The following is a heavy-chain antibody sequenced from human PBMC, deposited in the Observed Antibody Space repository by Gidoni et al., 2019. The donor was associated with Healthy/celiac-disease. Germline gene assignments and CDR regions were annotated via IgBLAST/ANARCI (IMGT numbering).Heavy chain of an antibody. J-gene: IGHJ5*02. CDR2: ISGSGGST. CDR1: GFTFSRYA. D-gene: IGHD5-12*01. Sequence: EVQLLESGGGLVQPGGSLRLSCAASGFTFSRYAMSWVRQAPGKGLEWVAAISGSGGSTYYADSVKGRFTISRDNSKNTLYLQMNSLRAEDTAVYYCAKNPGLFEMATILNWFDPWGQGTLVTVSS. CDR3: AKNPGLFEMATILNWFDP. V-gene: IGHV3-23*01.